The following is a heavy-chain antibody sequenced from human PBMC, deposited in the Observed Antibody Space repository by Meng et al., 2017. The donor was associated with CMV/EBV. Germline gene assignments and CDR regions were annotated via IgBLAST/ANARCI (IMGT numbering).Heavy chain of an antibody. CDR1: GYSISSGYY. CDR3: ARGGGLTYYYYGMDV. D-gene: IGHD3-16*01. Sequence: SETLSLTCTVSGYSISSGYYWGWIRQPPGKGLEWIGSIYHSGSTYYNPSLKSRVTISVDTSKNQFSLKLSSVTAADTAVYYCARGGGLTYYYYGMDVWGQGTTVTVSS. V-gene: IGHV4-38-2*02. J-gene: IGHJ6*02. CDR2: IYHSGST.